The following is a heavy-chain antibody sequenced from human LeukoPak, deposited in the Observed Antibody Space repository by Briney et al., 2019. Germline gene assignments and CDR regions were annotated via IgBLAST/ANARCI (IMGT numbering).Heavy chain of an antibody. CDR3: AKDGYGYSYGTYYFDY. CDR1: GFTVSSNY. V-gene: IGHV3-7*01. Sequence: LAGGSLRLSCAASGFTVSSNYMSWVRQAPGKGLEWVANINKDGSEDYYVDSVKGRFTISRDNAKNSLYLQMNSLRAEDTAVYYCAKDGYGYSYGTYYFDYWGQGTLVTVSS. D-gene: IGHD5-18*01. CDR2: INKDGSED. J-gene: IGHJ4*02.